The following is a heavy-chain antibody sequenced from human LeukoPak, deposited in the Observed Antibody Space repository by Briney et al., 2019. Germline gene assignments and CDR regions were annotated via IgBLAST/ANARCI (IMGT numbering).Heavy chain of an antibody. V-gene: IGHV3-43*02. Sequence: GGSLRLSCAASGFTFDDYAIHWVRQAPGKGLEWVFLISGEGGSSYYAESVKGRITISRYNSKSSLYLQMNSLRTEDTDLCSCAVGDSSSWHFDYCGQGTLVTVSS. CDR2: ISGEGGSS. CDR3: AVGDSSSWHFDY. D-gene: IGHD6-13*01. J-gene: IGHJ4*02. CDR1: GFTFDDYA.